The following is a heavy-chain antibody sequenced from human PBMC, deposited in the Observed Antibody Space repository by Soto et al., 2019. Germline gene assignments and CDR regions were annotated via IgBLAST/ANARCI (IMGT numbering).Heavy chain of an antibody. J-gene: IGHJ6*03. D-gene: IGHD4-17*01. CDR1: GGSISSYY. Sequence: SETLSLTCTVSGGSISSYYWSWIRQPPGKGLEWIGYIYYSGSTNYNPSLKSRATISVGTSKNQFSLKLSSVTAAGTAVYYCARVDYGDYRLGWDRYYYYMDAWGKGTKVTVSS. V-gene: IGHV4-59*08. CDR3: ARVDYGDYRLGWDRYYYYMDA. CDR2: IYYSGST.